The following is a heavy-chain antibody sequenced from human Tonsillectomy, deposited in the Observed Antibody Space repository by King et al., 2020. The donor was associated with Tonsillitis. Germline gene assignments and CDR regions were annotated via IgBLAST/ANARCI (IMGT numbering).Heavy chain of an antibody. CDR2: MDPSDSFT. J-gene: IGHJ4*02. CDR3: ARMDLGAYYFDY. Sequence: QLVQSGAEVKKPGGSLRISCEGSGYSFTSYWISWVRQMPGRGLEWMGRMDPSDSFTNYIPSFQGQVTIPADKSISTAYLQWSSLKASDTPMYYCARMDLGAYYFDYWGQGTLVTVSS. D-gene: IGHD2-2*03. V-gene: IGHV5-10-1*03. CDR1: GYSFTSYW.